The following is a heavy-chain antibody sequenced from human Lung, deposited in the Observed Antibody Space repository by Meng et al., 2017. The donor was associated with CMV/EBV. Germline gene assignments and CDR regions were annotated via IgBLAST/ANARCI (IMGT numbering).Heavy chain of an antibody. V-gene: IGHV3-9*01. J-gene: IGHJ4*02. CDR1: GFIFDEYA. D-gene: IGHD2/OR15-2a*01. Sequence: SXKISXAASGFIFDEYAMHWVRQAPGKGLEWVSGISWNSGSIGYADSVKGRFTVSRDNAKNSLYLQMNSLRAEDTALYYCAKDISFSFLGFFDYWGQGPLVTVSS. CDR2: ISWNSGSI. CDR3: AKDISFSFLGFFDY.